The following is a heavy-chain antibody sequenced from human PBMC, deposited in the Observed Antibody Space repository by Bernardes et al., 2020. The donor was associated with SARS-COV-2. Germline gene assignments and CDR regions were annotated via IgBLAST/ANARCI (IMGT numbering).Heavy chain of an antibody. V-gene: IGHV3-11*04. CDR3: SRGSLVYHNDEAPFHY. J-gene: IGHJ4*02. D-gene: IGHD3-9*01. Sequence: GGSLRLSCAASGFTFSDSYMNWIRQAPGEGLEWVSYISSSGSTVYYADSVTARFTISRDNAKNSLYLQMNSLRDEDTAVYYCSRGSLVYHNDEAPFHYWGQGALVTVSS. CDR2: ISSSGSTV. CDR1: GFTFSDSY.